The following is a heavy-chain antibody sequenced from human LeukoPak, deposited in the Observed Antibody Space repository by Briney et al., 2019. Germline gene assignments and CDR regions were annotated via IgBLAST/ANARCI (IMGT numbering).Heavy chain of an antibody. V-gene: IGHV3-53*01. Sequence: GGSLRLSCAASGLTVSSYHMRWLRQAPGKGLEGVSVIYNDGRTYYADSVKGRFTISRDNLKNTLYLQMNSLRVEDTALYYCARMEGDVYKNPFDYWGQGPLVTVSS. D-gene: IGHD5-24*01. CDR2: IYNDGRT. J-gene: IGHJ4*02. CDR1: GLTVSSYH. CDR3: ARMEGDVYKNPFDY.